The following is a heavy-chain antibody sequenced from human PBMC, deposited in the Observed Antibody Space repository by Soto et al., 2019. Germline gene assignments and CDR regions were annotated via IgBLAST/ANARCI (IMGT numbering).Heavy chain of an antibody. CDR2: ISAYNGNT. CDR1: GYTFTNYG. D-gene: IGHD6-6*01. J-gene: IGHJ6*03. Sequence: QVQLLQSGAEVKKPGASVKVSCKASGYTFTNYGITWVRQAPGQGLEWMGWISAYNGNTHYTQRLQGRVTMTTDTSTSTAYMELRGLRSDDTDVYYCARVRQLVVYFYYYMDVWGKGTTVTVSS. CDR3: ARVRQLVVYFYYYMDV. V-gene: IGHV1-18*01.